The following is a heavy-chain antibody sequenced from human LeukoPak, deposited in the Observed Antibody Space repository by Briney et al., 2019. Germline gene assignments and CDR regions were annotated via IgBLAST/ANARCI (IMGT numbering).Heavy chain of an antibody. CDR2: IYYSGST. J-gene: IGHJ4*02. V-gene: IGHV4-59*01. D-gene: IGHD3-22*01. CDR3: ASSSGYYRGVDY. CDR1: GGSISSYY. Sequence: SETLSLTCTVSGGSISSYYWSWIRQPPGKGLEWIGYIYYSGSTNYNPSLKSRVTISVDTSKNQFSLKLSSVTAADTAVYYCASSSGYYRGVDYWGQGTLVTVSS.